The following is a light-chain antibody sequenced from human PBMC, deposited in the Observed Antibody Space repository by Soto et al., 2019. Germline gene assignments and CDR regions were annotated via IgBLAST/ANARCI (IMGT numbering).Light chain of an antibody. Sequence: DIQMTQSPSSLSASVGDRVTITCRASQSISTYLNWYQHKPGKAPKVLIYAASSLQSGVTSRFSGSGSGTDFTLTISSLQPEDFATYYCRQSYSTQYTLGQGMKVDIK. V-gene: IGKV1-39*01. CDR1: QSISTY. CDR3: RQSYSTQYT. J-gene: IGKJ2*01. CDR2: AAS.